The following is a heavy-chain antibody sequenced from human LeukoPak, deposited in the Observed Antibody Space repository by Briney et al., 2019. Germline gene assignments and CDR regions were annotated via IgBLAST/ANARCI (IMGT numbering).Heavy chain of an antibody. Sequence: SVKVSCKASGYTFISYGISWVRQAPGQGLEWMGGIIPIFGTANYAQKFQGRVTITADESTSTAYMELSSLRSEDTAVYYCASPNGGFGVYYYGMDVWGQGTTVTVSS. V-gene: IGHV1-69*13. CDR1: GYTFISYG. J-gene: IGHJ6*02. CDR3: ASPNGGFGVYYYGMDV. D-gene: IGHD2-8*01. CDR2: IIPIFGTA.